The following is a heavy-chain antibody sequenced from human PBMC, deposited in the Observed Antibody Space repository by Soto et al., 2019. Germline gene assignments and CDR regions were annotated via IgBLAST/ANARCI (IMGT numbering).Heavy chain of an antibody. Sequence: PSETLSLTGAVYGGSFNPYHWSFIRRPPGKRLEWIGEIDHTGRTNYNPSVKGRVTMSVDTSKNQFSLNLRSVTAADTAVYFCARSMNDHNHHHWGFDSWGQGTLVTVSS. CDR3: ARSMNDHNHHHWGFDS. CDR2: IDHTGRT. D-gene: IGHD7-27*01. J-gene: IGHJ5*01. CDR1: GGSFNPYH. V-gene: IGHV4-34*01.